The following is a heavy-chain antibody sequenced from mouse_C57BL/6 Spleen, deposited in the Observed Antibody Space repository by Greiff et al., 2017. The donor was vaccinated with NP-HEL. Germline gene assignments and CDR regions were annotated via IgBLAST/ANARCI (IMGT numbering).Heavy chain of an antibody. Sequence: EVMLVESEGGLVQPGSSMKLSCTASGFTFSDYYMAWVRQVPEKGLEWVANINYDGSSTYYLDSLKSRFIISRDNAKNILYLQMSSLKSEDTATYYCARGYDYDMTYFDVWGTGTTVTVSS. J-gene: IGHJ1*03. CDR2: INYDGSST. V-gene: IGHV5-16*01. D-gene: IGHD2-4*01. CDR3: ARGYDYDMTYFDV. CDR1: GFTFSDYY.